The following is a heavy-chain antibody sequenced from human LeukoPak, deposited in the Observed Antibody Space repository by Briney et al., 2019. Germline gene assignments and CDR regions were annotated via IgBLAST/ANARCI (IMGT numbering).Heavy chain of an antibody. V-gene: IGHV4-59*01. D-gene: IGHD4-17*01. Sequence: SETLSLTCTVSGGSISSYYWSWIRQPPGKGLEWIGYIYYSGSTNYNPSLKSRVTISVDTSKNQFSLKLSSVTAADTAVYYCARGYDGDYPFDYWGQGTLVTVSS. CDR2: IYYSGST. CDR3: ARGYDGDYPFDY. CDR1: GGSISSYY. J-gene: IGHJ4*02.